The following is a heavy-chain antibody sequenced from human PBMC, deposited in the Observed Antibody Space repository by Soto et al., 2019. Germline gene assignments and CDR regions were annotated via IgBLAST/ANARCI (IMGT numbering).Heavy chain of an antibody. CDR1: GFTFSRYW. Sequence: PLGGSLRLSCAASGFTFSRYWMSWVRQAPGKGLEWVANIKEDGSEKNDVDSVKGRFTISRDNAKNSLYLQMNSLRVEDTAVYYCAKGGHIDYCGQGTLVTVSS. J-gene: IGHJ4*02. CDR2: IKEDGSEK. D-gene: IGHD3-16*01. V-gene: IGHV3-7*03. CDR3: AKGGHIDY.